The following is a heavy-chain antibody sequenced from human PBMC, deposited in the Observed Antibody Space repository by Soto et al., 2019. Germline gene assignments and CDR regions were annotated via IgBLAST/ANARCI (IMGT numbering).Heavy chain of an antibody. CDR2: IYYSGST. J-gene: IGHJ6*02. D-gene: IGHD6-6*01. CDR1: GGSISSYY. V-gene: IGHV4-59*01. CDR3: ARAYSSSFISYYYYGMDV. Sequence: SSETLSLTCTVSGGSISSYYWSWIRQPPGKGLEWIGYIYYSGSTNYNPSLKSRVTISVDTSKNQFSLKLSSATAADTAVYYCARAYSSSFISYYYYGMDVWGQGTTVTVSS.